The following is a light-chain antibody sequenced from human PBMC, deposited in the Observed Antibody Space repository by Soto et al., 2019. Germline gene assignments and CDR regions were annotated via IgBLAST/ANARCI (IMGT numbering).Light chain of an antibody. CDR1: QSISGY. CDR3: QQSLSTLLT. J-gene: IGKJ4*01. CDR2: GAS. V-gene: IGKV1-39*01. Sequence: DIQMTQSPSSLSASVGDRVTITCRASQSISGYLNWYPQKPGKAPKVLISGASTLHNGVPSRFSGRGSGTDFTLTISSLQPEDVATYYCQQSLSTLLTFGGGTKVEIK.